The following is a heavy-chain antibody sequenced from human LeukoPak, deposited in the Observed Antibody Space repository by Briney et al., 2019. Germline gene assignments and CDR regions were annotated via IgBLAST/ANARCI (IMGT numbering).Heavy chain of an antibody. D-gene: IGHD3-22*01. CDR3: ARTSSSGYDYYYYYMDV. CDR2: IYTSGST. J-gene: IGHJ6*03. CDR1: GGSISSYY. Sequence: SETLSLTCTVSGGSISSYYWSWIRQPPGKGLEWIGYIYTSGSTNYNPSLKSRVTISVDTSKNQFSLKLSSVTAADTAVYYCARTSSSGYDYYYYYMDVWGKGTTVTASS. V-gene: IGHV4-4*09.